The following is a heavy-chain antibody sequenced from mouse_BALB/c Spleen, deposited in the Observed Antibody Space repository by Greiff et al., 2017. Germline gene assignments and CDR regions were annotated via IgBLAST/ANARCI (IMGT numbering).Heavy chain of an antibody. CDR2: ISSGSSTI. D-gene: IGHD2-14*01. CDR3: ARDGYDYFDY. CDR1: GFTFSSFG. J-gene: IGHJ2*01. Sequence: EVKLMESGGGLVQPGGSRKLSCAASGFTFSSFGMHWVRQAPEKGLEWVAYISSGSSTIYYADTVKGRFTISRDNPKNTLFLQMTSLRSEDTAMYYCARDGYDYFDYWGQGTTLTVSS. V-gene: IGHV5-17*02.